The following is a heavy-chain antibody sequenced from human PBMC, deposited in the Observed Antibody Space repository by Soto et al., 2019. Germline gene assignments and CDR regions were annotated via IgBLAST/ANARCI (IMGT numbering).Heavy chain of an antibody. D-gene: IGHD3-16*02. V-gene: IGHV4-59*04. J-gene: IGHJ4*02. CDR1: GGSISSYY. CDR3: ASHRTFWPFDY. Sequence: SETLSLTCTVSGGSISSYYWSWIRQPPGKGLEWIGYISYSDGSFYNSSLKSRLTISVDTSKNQFSLSLRSVTAADTAVYYCASHRTFWPFDYWGQGTVVTVSS. CDR2: ISYSDGS.